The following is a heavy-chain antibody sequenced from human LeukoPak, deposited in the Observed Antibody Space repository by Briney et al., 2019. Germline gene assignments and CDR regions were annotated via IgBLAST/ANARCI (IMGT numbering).Heavy chain of an antibody. CDR2: IYSGDRT. CDR1: RFSVSRNY. J-gene: IGHJ3*02. CDR3: ARFNSGPVSPFDI. V-gene: IGHV3-53*01. Sequence: GGSLRLSCVASRFSVSRNYMSRVPQAPGKGLEGVSVIYSGDRTYNADSVKGPFTISRDSSKNTLYLQMNSLRAEDTAVYYCARFNSGPVSPFDIWGQGTMVTVSS. D-gene: IGHD2/OR15-2a*01.